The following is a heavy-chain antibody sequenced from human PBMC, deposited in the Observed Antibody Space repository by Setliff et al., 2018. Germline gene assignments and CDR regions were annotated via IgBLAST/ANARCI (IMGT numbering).Heavy chain of an antibody. J-gene: IGHJ6*02. CDR1: GGSISSSSYY. CDR3: ARVSQYSSGWYYYYYYGMDV. CDR2: IYYSGST. V-gene: IGHV4-39*07. D-gene: IGHD6-19*01. Sequence: KPSETLSLTCTVSGGSISSSSYYWGWIRQPPGKGLEWIGSIYYSGSTYYNPSLKSRVTISVDTSKNQFSLELSSVTAADTAVYYCARVSQYSSGWYYYYYYGMDVWGQGTTVTVSS.